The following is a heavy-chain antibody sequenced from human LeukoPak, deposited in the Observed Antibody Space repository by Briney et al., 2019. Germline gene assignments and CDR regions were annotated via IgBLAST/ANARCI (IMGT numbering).Heavy chain of an antibody. J-gene: IGHJ4*02. V-gene: IGHV4-34*01. D-gene: IGHD6-13*01. CDR3: ARLHRGVAAAGTGYYFDY. CDR1: GGSFSGYS. CDR2: INHSGST. Sequence: PSETLSLTCAVYGGSFSGYSWSWIRQPPGKGLEWIGEINHSGSTNYNPSLKSRVTISVDTSKNQFSLKLSSVTAADTAVYYCARLHRGVAAAGTGYYFDYWGQGTLVTVSS.